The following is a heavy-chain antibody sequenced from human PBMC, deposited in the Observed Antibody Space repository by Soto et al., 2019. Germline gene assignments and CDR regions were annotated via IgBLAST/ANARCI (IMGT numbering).Heavy chain of an antibody. D-gene: IGHD2-8*01. CDR3: ARGADAMLYPNFEY. CDR1: GDSFSGYF. Sequence: PSETLSLTCAVHGDSFSGYFWTLIRQPPGKGLEWIAEITEGGTTNYSPSLKSRVSIAVDSSKRQFSLTLSSVTAADTAMYYCARGADAMLYPNFEYWSKGSLVTVSS. V-gene: IGHV4-34*01. J-gene: IGHJ4*02. CDR2: ITEGGTT.